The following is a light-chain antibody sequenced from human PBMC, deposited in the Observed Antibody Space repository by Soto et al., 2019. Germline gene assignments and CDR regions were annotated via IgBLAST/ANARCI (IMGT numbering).Light chain of an antibody. Sequence: QSALTQPASVSGSPGQSITVSCTGINSDVGIYNLVSWYQHHPGKAPKLVIYEGTKRPSGVSSRFSGSKSGNTASLSISDLQADDEADYYCSSYTSVSIVVIFGGGTKLTVL. V-gene: IGLV2-14*02. CDR1: NSDVGIYNL. J-gene: IGLJ2*01. CDR2: EGT. CDR3: SSYTSVSIVVI.